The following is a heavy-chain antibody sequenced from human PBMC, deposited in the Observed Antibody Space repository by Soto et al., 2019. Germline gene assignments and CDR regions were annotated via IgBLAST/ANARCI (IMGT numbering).Heavy chain of an antibody. D-gene: IGHD4-17*01. V-gene: IGHV3-15*01. CDR2: IKSKTDGGTT. J-gene: IGHJ3*02. CDR3: TTVLDTVTGVGENAFDI. CDR1: GFTFSNAW. Sequence: PGGSLRLSCAAPGFTFSNAWMSWVRQAPGKGLEWVGRIKSKTDGGTTDYAAPVKGRFTISRDDSKNTLYLQMNSLKTEDTAVYYCTTVLDTVTGVGENAFDIWGQGTMVTVSS.